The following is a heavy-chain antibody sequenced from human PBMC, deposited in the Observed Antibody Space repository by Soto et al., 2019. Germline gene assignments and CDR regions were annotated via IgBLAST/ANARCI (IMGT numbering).Heavy chain of an antibody. V-gene: IGHV1-3*01. J-gene: IGHJ4*02. Sequence: GASVKVSCKASGYTFTSYAMHWVRQAPGQRLEWMGWINAGNGNTKYSQKFQGRVTITRDTSASTAYMELSSLRSEDTAVYYCARGSAHYDFWSGYYNYWGQGTLVTVSS. CDR2: INAGNGNT. CDR3: ARGSAHYDFWSGYYNY. CDR1: GYTFTSYA. D-gene: IGHD3-3*01.